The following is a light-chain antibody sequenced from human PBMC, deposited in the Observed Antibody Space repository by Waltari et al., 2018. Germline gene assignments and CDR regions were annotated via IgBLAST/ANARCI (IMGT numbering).Light chain of an antibody. J-gene: IGLJ7*01. CDR2: EKN. V-gene: IGLV1-51*02. CDR1: SSNIGNNY. Sequence: QSVLTQPPSVSAAPGPKVPTACSGSSSNIGNNYVPWYQQPPATAPKLLIYEKNGRPSGLPDRFSCSKSGTSATLGITGLQTGDEADYYCGTWDNSLGAAVFGGGTQLTVL. CDR3: GTWDNSLGAAV.